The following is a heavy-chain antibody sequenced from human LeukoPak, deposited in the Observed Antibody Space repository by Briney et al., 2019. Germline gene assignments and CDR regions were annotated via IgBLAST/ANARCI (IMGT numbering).Heavy chain of an antibody. CDR3: ARDTAMVRGVEYYYGMDV. J-gene: IGHJ6*04. V-gene: IGHV3-11*06. CDR2: ISSSSSYT. D-gene: IGHD5-18*01. Sequence: GGSLRLSCAASGFTFSDYYMSWIRQAPGKGLEWVSYISSSSSYTNYADSVKGRFTISRDNAKNSLYLQMHSLRAEDTAVYYCARDTAMVRGVEYYYGMDVWGKGTTVTVSS. CDR1: GFTFSDYY.